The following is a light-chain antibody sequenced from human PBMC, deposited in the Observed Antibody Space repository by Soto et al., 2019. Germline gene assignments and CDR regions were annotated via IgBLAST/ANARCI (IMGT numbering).Light chain of an antibody. Sequence: DIVMTQSPDSLAVSLGERATINCKSSQSVLYSSNNKNYLAWYQQRPGQPPKLLIYWASTRESGVPDRFSGSGSGTDFTLTITSLQAEDVAVYYCQQYESTPPTFGRGTKVDIK. CDR3: QQYESTPPT. V-gene: IGKV4-1*01. CDR2: WAS. J-gene: IGKJ2*01. CDR1: QSVLYSSNNKNY.